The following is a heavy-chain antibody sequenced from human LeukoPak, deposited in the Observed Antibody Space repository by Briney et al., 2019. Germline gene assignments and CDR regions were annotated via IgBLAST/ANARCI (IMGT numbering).Heavy chain of an antibody. CDR2: ISGSGGST. V-gene: IGHV3-23*01. CDR1: GFTFSSYA. Sequence: GGALRLSCAASGFTFSSYAMSWVRQAPGKGLEWVSAISGSGGSTYYADSVKGRFTISRDNSKNTLYLQMNSLRAEDTAVYHCAKEMYSSSSWDWGQGTLVTVSS. CDR3: AKEMYSSSSWD. J-gene: IGHJ4*02. D-gene: IGHD6-6*01.